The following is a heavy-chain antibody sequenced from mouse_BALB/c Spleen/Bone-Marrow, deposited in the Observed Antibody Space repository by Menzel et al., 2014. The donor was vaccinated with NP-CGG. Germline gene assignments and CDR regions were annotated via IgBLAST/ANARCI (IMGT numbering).Heavy chain of an antibody. Sequence: VQLQHSGAELMKPGASVKISCKATGYTFSSYWIEWVKQRPGHGLEWIGEILPGSGSTNYNEKFKGKATFTADTSSNTAYMQLSSLTSEDSAVYYCARFDYYREYFDYWGQGTTITVSS. D-gene: IGHD1-1*01. CDR2: ILPGSGST. V-gene: IGHV1-9*01. CDR3: ARFDYYREYFDY. J-gene: IGHJ2*01. CDR1: GYTFSSYW.